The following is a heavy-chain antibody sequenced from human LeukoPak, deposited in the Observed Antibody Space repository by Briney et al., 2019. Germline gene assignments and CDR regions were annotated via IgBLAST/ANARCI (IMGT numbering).Heavy chain of an antibody. CDR2: IYYSGST. J-gene: IGHJ3*02. CDR3: ARDLGPVVVVAAGAFDI. D-gene: IGHD2-15*01. V-gene: IGHV4-59*01. CDR1: GGSISSYY. Sequence: SETLSLTCTVSGGSISSYYWSWIRQPPGKGLEWIGYIYYSGSTNYNPSLKSRVTISVDTSKNQFSLKLSSVTAADTAVYYCARDLGPVVVVAAGAFDIWGQGTMVTVSS.